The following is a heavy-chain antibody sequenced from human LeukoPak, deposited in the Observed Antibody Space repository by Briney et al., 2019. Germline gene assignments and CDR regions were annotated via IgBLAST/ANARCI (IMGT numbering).Heavy chain of an antibody. Sequence: SETLSLTCTVSGGSTSSYYWSWIRQPPGKGLEWIGYIYYSGSTNYNPSLKSRVTISVDTSKNQFSLKLSSVTAADTAVYYCAREARYNWFDPWGQGTLVTVSS. J-gene: IGHJ5*02. V-gene: IGHV4-59*01. CDR2: IYYSGST. D-gene: IGHD6-6*01. CDR3: AREARYNWFDP. CDR1: GGSTSSYY.